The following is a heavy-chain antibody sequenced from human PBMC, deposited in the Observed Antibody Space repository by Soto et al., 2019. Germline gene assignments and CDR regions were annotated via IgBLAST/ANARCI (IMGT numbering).Heavy chain of an antibody. V-gene: IGHV3-30-3*01. CDR2: ISYDGSNK. CDR1: GFTFSSYA. CDR3: AREAWGWFDP. D-gene: IGHD7-27*01. J-gene: IGHJ5*02. Sequence: PGGSLRLSCAASGFTFSSYAMHWVRQAPGKGLEWVAVISYDGSNKYYADSVKGRFTISRDNSKNTLYLQMNSLRAEDTAVYYCAREAWGWFDPWGQGTLVTVSS.